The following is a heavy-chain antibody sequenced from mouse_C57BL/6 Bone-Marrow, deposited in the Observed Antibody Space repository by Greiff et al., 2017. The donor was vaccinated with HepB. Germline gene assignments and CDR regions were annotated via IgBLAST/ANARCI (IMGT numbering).Heavy chain of an antibody. Sequence: EVQLVESGGGLVQPGGSLKLSCAASGFTFSDYGMAWVRQAPRKGPEWVAFISNLAYSIYYADTVTGRFTISRENAKNTLYLEMSSLRSEDTAMYYCAREDGNYKIYAYWGQGTLVTVSA. CDR3: AREDGNYKIYAY. CDR2: ISNLAYSI. D-gene: IGHD2-1*01. V-gene: IGHV5-15*01. CDR1: GFTFSDYG. J-gene: IGHJ3*01.